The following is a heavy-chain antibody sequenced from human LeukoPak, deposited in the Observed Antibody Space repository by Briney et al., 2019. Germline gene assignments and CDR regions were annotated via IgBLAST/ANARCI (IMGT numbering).Heavy chain of an antibody. CDR2: IGTDGYS. CDR1: GFTFSTYE. D-gene: IGHD4-23*01. Sequence: TGGSLRLSCAASGFTFSTYEMNWVRQAPGKGLEWVSSIGTDGYSYSAVSVKGRFTISRDNAKGTLYLQMVSLTVEDTALYYCARGTIGGNPASAYWGQGTLVTVSS. J-gene: IGHJ4*02. V-gene: IGHV3-21*06. CDR3: ARGTIGGNPASAY.